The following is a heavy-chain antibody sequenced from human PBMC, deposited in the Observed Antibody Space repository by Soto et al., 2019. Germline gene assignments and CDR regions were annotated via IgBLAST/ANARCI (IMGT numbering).Heavy chain of an antibody. CDR3: ARHAFGMAV. V-gene: IGHV5-10-1*01. CDR1: GKGCAIYW. Sequence: RVSGKGCAIYWMSWVRQMPGKGLEWMGRIDPSDSYTNYSPSFQGHVTISADKSISTAYLQWSSLKASDTAMYYCARHAFGMAVWGQGTTVPVSS. CDR2: IDPSDSYT. J-gene: IGHJ6*02.